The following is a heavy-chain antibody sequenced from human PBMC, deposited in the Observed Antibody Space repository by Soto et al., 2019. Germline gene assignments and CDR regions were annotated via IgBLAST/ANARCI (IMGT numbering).Heavy chain of an antibody. CDR2: ISYDGSNK. Sequence: GGSLRLSCAASGFTFSSYGMHWVRQAPGKGLEWVSVISYDGSNKYYADSVKGRFTISRDNSKNSLYLQMNSLRTEDTALYYCAKDIEQLVPIYYYGMDVWGQGATVTVSS. D-gene: IGHD6-13*01. V-gene: IGHV3-30*02. J-gene: IGHJ6*02. CDR1: GFTFSSYG. CDR3: AKDIEQLVPIYYYGMDV.